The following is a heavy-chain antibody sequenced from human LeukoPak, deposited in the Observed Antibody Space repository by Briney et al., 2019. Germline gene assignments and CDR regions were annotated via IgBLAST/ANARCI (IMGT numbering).Heavy chain of an antibody. CDR3: ATERNWVFDY. CDR2: ITGSGGST. CDR1: GFTFSSYA. D-gene: IGHD7-27*01. J-gene: IGHJ4*02. V-gene: IGHV3-23*01. Sequence: GGSLRLSCAASGFTFSSYAMSWVRQAPGKGLEWVSAITGSGGSTYYADSVKGRFTISRDNSKNTLYVQMSSLRAEDTAVYYCATERNWVFDYWGQGTLVTVSS.